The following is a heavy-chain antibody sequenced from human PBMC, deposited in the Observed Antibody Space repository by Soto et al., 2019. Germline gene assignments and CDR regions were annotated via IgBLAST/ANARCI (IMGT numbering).Heavy chain of an antibody. D-gene: IGHD2-15*01. CDR1: GYTFTSYA. V-gene: IGHV1-3*01. CDR2: INAGNGNT. J-gene: IGHJ4*02. Sequence: ASVNVSCTASGYTFTSYAMHWVRQAPGQRLEWMGWINAGNGNTKYSQKFQGRVTITRDTSASTAYMGLSRMRSEDTAVYYCASHPGSGPHYWGQGTRVTVSS. CDR3: ASHPGSGPHY.